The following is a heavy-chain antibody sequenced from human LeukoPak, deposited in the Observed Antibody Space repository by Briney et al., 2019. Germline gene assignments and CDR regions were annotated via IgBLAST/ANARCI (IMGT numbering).Heavy chain of an antibody. V-gene: IGHV1-24*01. Sequence: ASVKVSCKASGYTFTNYYMHWVRQAPGKGLEWMGGFDPEDGETIYAQKFQGRVTMTEDPSTDTAYMELSSLRSDDTAVYYCATDYSGGYQQFDYWGQGTLVTVSS. CDR3: ATDYSGGYQQFDY. J-gene: IGHJ4*02. D-gene: IGHD1-26*01. CDR1: GYTFTNYY. CDR2: FDPEDGET.